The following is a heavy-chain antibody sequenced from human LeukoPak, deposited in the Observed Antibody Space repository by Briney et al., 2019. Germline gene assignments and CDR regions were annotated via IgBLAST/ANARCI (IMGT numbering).Heavy chain of an antibody. V-gene: IGHV4-59*01. Sequence: SETLSLSCTVSGGSISSYYWSWIRQPPGKGLEWIGYIYYSGSTNYNPSLKSRVTISVDTSKNQFSLKLSSVTAADTAVYYCARGGSTGTNLNWVDPWGQGTLVTVSS. CDR2: IYYSGST. CDR1: GGSISSYY. D-gene: IGHD1-1*01. CDR3: ARGGSTGTNLNWVDP. J-gene: IGHJ5*02.